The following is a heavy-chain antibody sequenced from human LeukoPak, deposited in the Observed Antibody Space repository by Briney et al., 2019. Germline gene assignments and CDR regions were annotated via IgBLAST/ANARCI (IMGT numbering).Heavy chain of an antibody. CDR1: GFTFSSYE. CDR3: ARVTETAGTFDY. CDR2: ISRSGSTI. V-gene: IGHV3-48*03. Sequence: GGSLRLSCAASGFTFSSYEMNWVRQAPGKGLEWVSYISRSGSTIYYADSVKGRFTISRDNAKNSLYLQMNSLRAEDTALYYCARVTETAGTFDYWGQGTLVTVSS. J-gene: IGHJ4*02. D-gene: IGHD1-14*01.